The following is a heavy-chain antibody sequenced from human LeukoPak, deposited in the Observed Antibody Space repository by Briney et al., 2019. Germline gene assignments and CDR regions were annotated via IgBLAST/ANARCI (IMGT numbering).Heavy chain of an antibody. J-gene: IGHJ4*02. CDR2: IKSKTDGGTT. Sequence: PGGSLRLSCAASGFTFSNAWMTWVRQAPGKGLEWVGRIKSKTDGGTTDYAAPVKGRFTISRDDSKNTLYLQMNSLKTEDTAVYYCTREAVTANGYFDYWGQGTLVTVSS. CDR1: GFTFSNAW. D-gene: IGHD2-21*02. CDR3: TREAVTANGYFDY. V-gene: IGHV3-15*01.